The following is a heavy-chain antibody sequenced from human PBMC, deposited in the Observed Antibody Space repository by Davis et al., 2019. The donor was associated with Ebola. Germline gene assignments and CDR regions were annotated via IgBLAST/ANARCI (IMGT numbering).Heavy chain of an antibody. CDR2: ISYDGSNK. V-gene: IGHV3-30*03. D-gene: IGHD6-13*01. Sequence: GGSLRLSCAASRFTFSSYGMHWVRQAPGKGLEWVAVISYDGSNKYYADSVKGRFTISRDNSKNTLYLQMNSLRAEDTAVYYCAILGIAAAGFFDYWGQGTLVTVSS. J-gene: IGHJ4*02. CDR3: AILGIAAAGFFDY. CDR1: RFTFSSYG.